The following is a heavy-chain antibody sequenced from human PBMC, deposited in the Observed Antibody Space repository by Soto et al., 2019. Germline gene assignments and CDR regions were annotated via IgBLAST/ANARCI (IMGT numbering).Heavy chain of an antibody. CDR1: GFTFSSYW. D-gene: IGHD1-26*01. J-gene: IGHJ6*02. Sequence: HPGGSLRLSCAASGFTFSSYWMHWVRQAPGKGLVWVSRINSDGSSTSYADSVKGRFTISRDNAKNTLYLQMNSLRAEDTAVYYCARGAAEPQWELLRYYYYGMDVWGQGTTVTVSS. CDR2: INSDGSST. CDR3: ARGAAEPQWELLRYYYYGMDV. V-gene: IGHV3-74*01.